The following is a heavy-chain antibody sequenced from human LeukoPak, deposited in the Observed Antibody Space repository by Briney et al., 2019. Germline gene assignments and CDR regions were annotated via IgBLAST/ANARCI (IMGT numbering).Heavy chain of an antibody. CDR1: GFSISTYY. CDR2: IHGSGNT. V-gene: IGHV4-4*07. CDR3: ARDVGKAY. D-gene: IGHD4-23*01. Sequence: KASETLSLTCTVSGFSISTYYWSWFRQPAGKGLEWIGRIHGSGNTNYNPSLQSRVSLSIDTSQNQFSLRLTSLTAADTAVYFCARDVGKAYWGQGLLAIVSS. J-gene: IGHJ4*02.